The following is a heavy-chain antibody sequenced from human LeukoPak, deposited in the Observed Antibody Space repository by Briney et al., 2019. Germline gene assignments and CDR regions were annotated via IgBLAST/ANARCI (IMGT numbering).Heavy chain of an antibody. CDR2: INPNSGGT. D-gene: IGHD3-10*01. Sequence: ASVKVSCKSSGYTFTGYYMHWVRQAPGQGLEGMGWINPNSGGTNYAQKFQGRVTMTGDTSISTAYMELSRLRSDDTAVYYCARDPYYGSGSYYNWGQGTLVTVSS. CDR3: ARDPYYGSGSYYN. V-gene: IGHV1-2*02. CDR1: GYTFTGYY. J-gene: IGHJ4*02.